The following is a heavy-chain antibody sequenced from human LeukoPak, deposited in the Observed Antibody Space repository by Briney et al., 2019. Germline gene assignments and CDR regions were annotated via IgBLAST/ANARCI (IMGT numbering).Heavy chain of an antibody. CDR3: AKDPHLGYCSSTSCYGVAFHI. CDR1: GFTFSGSG. CDR2: IRYDGSDK. D-gene: IGHD2-2*01. V-gene: IGHV3-30*02. Sequence: PGGSLRLSCAASGFTFSGSGMHWDRQAPGKGLEWVAFIRYDGSDKYYADSVKGRFTISRDNSKNTLYLQMNSLRAEDTAVYYCAKDPHLGYCSSTSCYGVAFHIWGQGTMVTVSS. J-gene: IGHJ3*02.